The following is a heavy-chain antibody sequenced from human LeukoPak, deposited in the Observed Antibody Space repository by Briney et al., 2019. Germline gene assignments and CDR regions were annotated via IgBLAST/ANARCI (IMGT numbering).Heavy chain of an antibody. Sequence: GGSLRLSCAASGFTLSTASMNWVRQAPGKGLEWISYIHGSSNTIYYADSVKGRFTISRDNAKNSLYLQMNSLRAEDTAVYFCADNLSRWGQGTLVTVSS. V-gene: IGHV3-48*04. CDR2: IHGSSNTI. CDR1: GFTLSTAS. J-gene: IGHJ4*02. CDR3: ADNLSR. D-gene: IGHD1-1*01.